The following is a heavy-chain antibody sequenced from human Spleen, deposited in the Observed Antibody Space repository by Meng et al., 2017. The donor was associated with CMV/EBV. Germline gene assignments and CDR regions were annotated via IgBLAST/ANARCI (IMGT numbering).Heavy chain of an antibody. CDR2: IYSGGGST. V-gene: IGHV3-23*03. J-gene: IGHJ4*02. CDR3: AKGVRGLKADRLYYFDY. D-gene: IGHD6-6*01. Sequence: GGSLRLSCVVSGVTVSSNYMSWVRQVPGMGLEWVSVIYSGGGSTYYADSVKGRFTISRDNSKKTLYLQMNSLRVEDTAVYYCAKGVRGLKADRLYYFDYWGQGTLVTVSS. CDR1: GVTVSSNY.